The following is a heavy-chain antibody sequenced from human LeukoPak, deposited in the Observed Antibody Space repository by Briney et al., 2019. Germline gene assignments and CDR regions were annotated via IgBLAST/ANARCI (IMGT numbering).Heavy chain of an antibody. V-gene: IGHV5-51*01. CDR1: GYSFTSYW. CDR3: ARRGLNWFDP. J-gene: IGHJ5*02. CDR2: IDPSDSDI. Sequence: GESLKISCKGSGYSFTSYWIAWVRQMPGEGLEWMGIIDPSDSDIRYSPSFQGQVTISADKSLSTAYLQWSSLKASDTAMYFCARRGLNWFDPWGQGTLVTVSS. D-gene: IGHD1-26*01.